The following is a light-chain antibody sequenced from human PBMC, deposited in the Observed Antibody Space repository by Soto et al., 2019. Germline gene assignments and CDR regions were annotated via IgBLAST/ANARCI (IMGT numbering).Light chain of an antibody. CDR3: MQGTHWPTT. J-gene: IGKJ5*01. Sequence: EVVMTQSPLSLPVTLGQPASISCRSNQSLVHSDGIAYFSWFQQRPGRSPRRLIYKVSNRDSGVPARFSGSGSGTDFALKISRVEAEDVGVYYCMQGTHWPTTFGQGTRLEIK. CDR1: QSLVHSDGIAY. CDR2: KVS. V-gene: IGKV2-30*02.